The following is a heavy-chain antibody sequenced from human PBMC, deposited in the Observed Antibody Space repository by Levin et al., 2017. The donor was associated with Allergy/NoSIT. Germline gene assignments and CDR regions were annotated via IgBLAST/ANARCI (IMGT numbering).Heavy chain of an antibody. CDR2: INSNSGDT. J-gene: IGHJ4*02. CDR1: GYTFTGYY. CDR3: ARGLVIVVATDY. V-gene: IGHV1-2*02. D-gene: IGHD3-22*01. Sequence: GESLKISCKGSGYTFTGYYMHWVRQAPGQGLEWIGWINSNSGDTNYAQKFQGRVTMTRDTSSSTAYMELSSLRSDDTAVYYCARGLVIVVATDYWGQGTLVTVSS.